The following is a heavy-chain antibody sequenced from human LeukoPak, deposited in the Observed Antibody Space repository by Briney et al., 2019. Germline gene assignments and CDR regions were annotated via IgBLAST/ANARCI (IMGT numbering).Heavy chain of an antibody. Sequence: GESLKISCNGSGYSFTTYWIGWVRQMPGKGLEWMGIIHPSDSDTRYSPSFQGQVTISADKSISTAYLQWSSLKPSDTAMYYCARSSGWSKYNWFDPWGQGTLVTVSS. CDR1: GYSFTTYW. D-gene: IGHD6-19*01. J-gene: IGHJ5*02. CDR2: IHPSDSDT. CDR3: ARSSGWSKYNWFDP. V-gene: IGHV5-51*01.